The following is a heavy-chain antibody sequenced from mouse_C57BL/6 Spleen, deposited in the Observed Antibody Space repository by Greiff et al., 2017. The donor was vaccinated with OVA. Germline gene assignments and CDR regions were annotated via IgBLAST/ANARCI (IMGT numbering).Heavy chain of an antibody. Sequence: EVMLVESGGGLVQPGESLKLSCESNEYAFPSHDMSWVRKTPEKRLELVAAINSDGGSTYYPDTMERRCIISRDNTNTTLSRQMGSRKSEDTALYYCARHVPGYWYFDVWGTGTTVTVSS. J-gene: IGHJ1*03. CDR3: ARHVPGYWYFDV. CDR1: EYAFPSHD. D-gene: IGHD6-1*01. V-gene: IGHV5-2*03. CDR2: INSDGGST.